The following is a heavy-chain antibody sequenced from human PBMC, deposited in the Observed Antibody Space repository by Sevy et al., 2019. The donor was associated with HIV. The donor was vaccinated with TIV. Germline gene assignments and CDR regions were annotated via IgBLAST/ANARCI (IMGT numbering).Heavy chain of an antibody. CDR1: GFTFSSYA. CDR2: ISGSGGST. CDR3: AKSGYYGSGRYYYYGMDV. V-gene: IGHV3-23*01. J-gene: IGHJ6*02. Sequence: GGSLRLSCAASGFTFSSYAMSWVRQAPGKGLEWVSAISGSGGSTYYADSVKGRFTISRDNSKNTLYLQMNSLRAEDTAVHYCAKSGYYGSGRYYYYGMDVWGQGTTVTVSS. D-gene: IGHD3-10*01.